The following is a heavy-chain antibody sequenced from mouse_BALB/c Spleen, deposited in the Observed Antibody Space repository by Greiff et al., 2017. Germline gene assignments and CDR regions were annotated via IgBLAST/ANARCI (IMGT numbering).Heavy chain of an antibody. CDR2: ISSGGSYT. CDR1: GFTFSSYA. V-gene: IGHV5-9-4*01. J-gene: IGHJ4*01. Sequence: EVMLVESGGGLVKPGGSLKLSCAASGFTFSSYAMYWVRQSPEKRLEWVAEISSGGSYTYYPDTVTGRFTISRDNAKNTLYLEMSSLRSEDTAMYYCARGLPDYYAMDYWGQGTSVTVSS. CDR3: ARGLPDYYAMDY. D-gene: IGHD2-4*01.